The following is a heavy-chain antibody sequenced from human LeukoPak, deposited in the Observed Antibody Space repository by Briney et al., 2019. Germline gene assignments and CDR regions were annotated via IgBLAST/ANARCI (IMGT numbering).Heavy chain of an antibody. CDR2: ISRSGST. V-gene: IGHV4-59*01. CDR1: GGSISSYY. J-gene: IGHJ4*02. CDR3: AKSGNPYDFLTS. D-gene: IGHD3-9*01. Sequence: SETLSLTCIVSGGSISSYYWSWIRQPPGKGLEWIGYISRSGSTNYNPSLKSRVTISVDTSKNQFSLKLSSVTAADTAVYFCAKSGNPYDFLTSWGQGTLVTVSP.